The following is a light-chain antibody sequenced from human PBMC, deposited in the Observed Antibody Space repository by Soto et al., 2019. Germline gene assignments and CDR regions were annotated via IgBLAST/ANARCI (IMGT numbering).Light chain of an antibody. Sequence: PGTLSLSPGERATLSCRASRSVNSSYLAWYQQKPGQAPRLLIYGASSRATGIPDRFSGSGSGTDFTLTISRLEPEDFAVYYSPPYGSSLNFRPGRRLGTK. V-gene: IGKV3-20*01. CDR3: PPYGSSLN. CDR1: RSVNSSY. J-gene: IGKJ5*01. CDR2: GAS.